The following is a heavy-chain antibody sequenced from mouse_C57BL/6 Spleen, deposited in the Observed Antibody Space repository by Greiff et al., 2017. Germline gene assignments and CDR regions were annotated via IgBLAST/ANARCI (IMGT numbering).Heavy chain of an antibody. J-gene: IGHJ1*03. V-gene: IGHV2-5*01. D-gene: IGHD2-1*01. CDR3: AKEGAYGNYWYFDV. CDR1: GFSLTSYG. CDR2: IWRGGST. Sequence: QVQLQQSGPGLVQPSQSLSITCTVSGFSLTSYGVHWVRQSPGKGLEWLGVIWRGGSTDYNAAFMSRLSITKDNSKSQVFFKMNSLQADDTAIYYCAKEGAYGNYWYFDVWGTGTTVTVSS.